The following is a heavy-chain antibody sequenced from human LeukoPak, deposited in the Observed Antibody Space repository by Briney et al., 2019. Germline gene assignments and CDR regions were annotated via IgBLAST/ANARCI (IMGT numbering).Heavy chain of an antibody. CDR1: GFTFSSYA. CDR3: AKRAFGENFLDF. V-gene: IGHV3-23*01. Sequence: GGSLRLSCAASGFTFSSYAMTWVRQAPGKGLQWVSTLSGSGGSTYYTDSVKGRFTISRDNSKNTLYLQMNSLRAEDTAIYYCAKRAFGENFLDFWGQGTLVTVSS. D-gene: IGHD3-10*01. CDR2: LSGSGGST. J-gene: IGHJ4*02.